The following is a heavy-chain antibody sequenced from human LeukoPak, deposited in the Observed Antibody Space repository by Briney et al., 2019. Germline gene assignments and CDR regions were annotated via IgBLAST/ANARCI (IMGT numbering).Heavy chain of an antibody. V-gene: IGHV4-4*02. CDR1: GGSIGSSNW. CDR3: ARGVDPYCSSTSCYPNWFDP. CDR2: IYRSGST. D-gene: IGHD2-2*01. Sequence: SETLSLTCAVSGGSIGSSNWWSWVRQPPGKGLEWIEEIYRSGSTNYNPSLESRVTISVDKSKNQFSLKLSSVTAADTAVYYCARGVDPYCSSTSCYPNWFDPWGQGTLVTVSS. J-gene: IGHJ5*02.